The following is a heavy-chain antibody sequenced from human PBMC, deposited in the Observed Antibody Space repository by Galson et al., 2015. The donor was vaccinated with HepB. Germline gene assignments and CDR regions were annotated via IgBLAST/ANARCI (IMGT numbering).Heavy chain of an antibody. CDR3: ARPLLTGDLYYYYGMDV. D-gene: IGHD7-27*01. Sequence: SLRLSCAASGFTFSSYGMHWGRQAPGKGLEWGAVIWYDGSNKYYADSVKGRFTISRDNSKNTLYLQMNSLRAEDTAVYYCARPLLTGDLYYYYGMDVWGQGTTVTVSS. V-gene: IGHV3-33*01. CDR1: GFTFSSYG. CDR2: IWYDGSNK. J-gene: IGHJ6*02.